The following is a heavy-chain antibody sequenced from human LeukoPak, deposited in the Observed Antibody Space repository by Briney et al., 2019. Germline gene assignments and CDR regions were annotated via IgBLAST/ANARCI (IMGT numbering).Heavy chain of an antibody. CDR3: SRGGYCSGGSCYSDVGY. V-gene: IGHV3-74*01. CDR1: GFTFSNYW. Sequence: GGSLRLSCAASGFTFSNYWMHWVRQAPGKGLVWVSRINGDGSTTTYADSVKGRFTISRDNAKNTLYLQMNSLRAEDTAVYYCSRGGYCSGGSCYSDVGYWGQGTLDTVSS. CDR2: INGDGSTT. J-gene: IGHJ4*02. D-gene: IGHD2-15*01.